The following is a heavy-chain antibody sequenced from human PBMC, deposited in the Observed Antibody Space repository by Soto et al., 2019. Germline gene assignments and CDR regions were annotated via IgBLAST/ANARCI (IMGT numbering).Heavy chain of an antibody. CDR3: ARTTSGSYGYYFDY. CDR1: GYTFTSYG. D-gene: IGHD1-26*01. Sequence: ASVKVSCKASGYTFTSYGISWVRQAPGQGLEWMGWISAYNGNTNYAQKLQGRVTMTTDTSTSTAYMELRSLRSDDTAVYSCARTTSGSYGYYFDYWGQGTLVTVSS. J-gene: IGHJ4*02. CDR2: ISAYNGNT. V-gene: IGHV1-18*04.